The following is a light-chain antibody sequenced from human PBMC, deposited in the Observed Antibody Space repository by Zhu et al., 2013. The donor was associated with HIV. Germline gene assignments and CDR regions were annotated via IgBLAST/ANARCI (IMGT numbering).Light chain of an antibody. CDR1: TNDVGNSDS. CDR3: SSYTSSSTLWV. J-gene: IGLJ3*02. V-gene: IGLV2-14*01. CDR2: EVT. Sequence: QSALTQPASVSGSPGQSITISCTGTTNDVGNSDSVSWYQQYPGKAPKLMIFEVTNRPSGVSNRFSGSKSGNTASLTISGLQAEDEADYYCSSYTSSSTLWVFGGGTKLTVL.